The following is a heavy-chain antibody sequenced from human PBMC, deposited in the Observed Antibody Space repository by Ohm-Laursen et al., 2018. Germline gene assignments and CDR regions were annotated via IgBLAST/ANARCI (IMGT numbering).Heavy chain of an antibody. CDR3: ARASSSIAVAGLDY. D-gene: IGHD6-19*01. J-gene: IGHJ4*03. Sequence: SLRLSCAASGFTFSSYGMHWVRQAPGKGLEWVAVIWYDGSNKYYADSVKGRFTISRDNSKNTLYLQMNSLRAEDTAVYYCARASSSIAVAGLDYWGQGTTVTVSS. CDR2: IWYDGSNK. V-gene: IGHV3-33*01. CDR1: GFTFSSYG.